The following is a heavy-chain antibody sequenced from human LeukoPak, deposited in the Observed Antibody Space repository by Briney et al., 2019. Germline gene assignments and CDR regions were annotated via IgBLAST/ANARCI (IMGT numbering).Heavy chain of an antibody. V-gene: IGHV4-59*01. CDR3: ARESSSGYYYFDW. D-gene: IGHD3-22*01. CDR1: GGSITSYY. J-gene: IGHJ4*02. CDR2: ISNSGST. Sequence: SETLSLTCTVSGGSITSYYWSWIRQPPGNGLEWIGYISNSGSTNYNPSLKSRVTISVDTSKNQFSLKLSSATAADTAVYYCARESSSGYYYFDWWGQGTLVTVSS.